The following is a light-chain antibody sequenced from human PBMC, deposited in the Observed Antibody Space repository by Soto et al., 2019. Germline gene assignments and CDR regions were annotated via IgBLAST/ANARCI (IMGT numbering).Light chain of an antibody. Sequence: DIQMTQSPSSLSASVGDRVTFSCRASQDISNFLAWYRQKPGKVPKLLIYGASTLQSGVPSRFSGSGSETEFTLTISSLRPEDVATYLCRTYIGALWTFGQGTRVEI. V-gene: IGKV1-27*01. CDR1: QDISNF. CDR3: RTYIGALWT. CDR2: GAS. J-gene: IGKJ1*01.